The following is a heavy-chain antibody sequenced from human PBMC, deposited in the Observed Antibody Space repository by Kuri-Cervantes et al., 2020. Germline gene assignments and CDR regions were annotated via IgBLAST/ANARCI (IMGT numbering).Heavy chain of an antibody. Sequence: GESLKISCAAPGFTFSDYSMNWVRQSPGKGLEWVSSISSKSTYIYYADSVRGRFTISRDNANNSLYLQMNSLRAEDTAVYYCARGYSQGGYWGQGTLVTVSS. V-gene: IGHV3-21*01. J-gene: IGHJ4*02. CDR2: ISSKSTYI. CDR3: ARGYSQGGY. CDR1: GFTFSDYS. D-gene: IGHD1-1*01.